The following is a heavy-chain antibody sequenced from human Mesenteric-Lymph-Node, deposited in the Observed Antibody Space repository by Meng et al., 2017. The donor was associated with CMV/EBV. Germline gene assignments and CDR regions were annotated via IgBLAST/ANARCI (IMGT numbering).Heavy chain of an antibody. V-gene: IGHV5-51*01. CDR3: ARLHLLGHNAFDI. CDR1: GYSFTSYW. Sequence: GGSLRLSCKGSGYSFTSYWIGWVRQMPGKGLECMGIIYPDDSDTRYSPSFQGQVTISADKSISTAYLQWSSLKASDTAMYYCARLHLLGHNAFDIWDQGTMVTVSS. D-gene: IGHD3-16*01. J-gene: IGHJ3*02. CDR2: IYPDDSDT.